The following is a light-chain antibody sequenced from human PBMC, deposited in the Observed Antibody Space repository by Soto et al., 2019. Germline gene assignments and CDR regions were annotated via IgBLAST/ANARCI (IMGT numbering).Light chain of an antibody. Sequence: QSVLTQPPSVSGAPGQRITISCTGSSSNIGAGYDVHWYQQFPGTAPKFLIYGDSNRPSGVPDRFSGSKSGTSASLAITGLQAEDEADYFCQSYDSSLSGVVFGGGTKVTVL. J-gene: IGLJ3*02. V-gene: IGLV1-40*01. CDR2: GDS. CDR3: QSYDSSLSGVV. CDR1: SSNIGAGYD.